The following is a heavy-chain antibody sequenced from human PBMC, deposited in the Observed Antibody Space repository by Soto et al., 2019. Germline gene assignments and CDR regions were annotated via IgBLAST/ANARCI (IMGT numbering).Heavy chain of an antibody. V-gene: IGHV1-69*13. Sequence: GASVKVSCKASGGTFSSYAISWVRQAPGQGLEWMGGIISIFGTANYAQKFQGRVTITADESTSTAYMELSSLRSEDTAVYYCARDHCTNGVCYWDRTYYYYGMDVWGQGTTVTVSS. CDR3: ARDHCTNGVCYWDRTYYYYGMDV. CDR2: IISIFGTA. J-gene: IGHJ6*02. CDR1: GGTFSSYA. D-gene: IGHD2-8*01.